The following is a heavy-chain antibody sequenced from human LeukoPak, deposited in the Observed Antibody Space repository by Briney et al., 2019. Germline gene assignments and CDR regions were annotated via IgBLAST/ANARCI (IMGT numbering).Heavy chain of an antibody. CDR3: ARNGPGELRD. J-gene: IGHJ4*02. D-gene: IGHD3-16*01. Sequence: SETLSLTCAVYNGPLTGYFWSWIRQSPGKGLEWIGEIDHAGSISYNPSLKSRVIVSRETSRKQFSLKLSSVTAADSAVYYCARNGPGELRDWGQGTLVTVSS. V-gene: IGHV4-34*01. CDR2: IDHAGSI. CDR1: NGPLTGYF.